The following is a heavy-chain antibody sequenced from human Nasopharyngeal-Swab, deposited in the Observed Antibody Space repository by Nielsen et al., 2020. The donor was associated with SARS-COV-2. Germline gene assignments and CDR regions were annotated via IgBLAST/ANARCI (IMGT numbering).Heavy chain of an antibody. CDR3: AKDRYSWVAAAAPGVYFDY. J-gene: IGHJ4*02. D-gene: IGHD6-13*01. Sequence: GESLKISCAASGFTFSSYAMSWVRQAPGKGLEWVSAISGSGGSTYYADSVKGRFTTFRDNSKNTLYLQMNSLRAEDTAVYYCAKDRYSWVAAAAPGVYFDYWGQGTLVTVSS. CDR2: ISGSGGST. V-gene: IGHV3-23*01. CDR1: GFTFSSYA.